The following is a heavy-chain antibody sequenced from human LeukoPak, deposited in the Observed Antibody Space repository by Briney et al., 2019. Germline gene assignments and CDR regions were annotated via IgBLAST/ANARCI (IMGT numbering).Heavy chain of an antibody. V-gene: IGHV4-4*09. J-gene: IGHJ5*02. CDR1: GGSISSYY. D-gene: IGHD3-3*01. Sequence: PSETLSLTCTVSGGSISSYYWSWIRQPPGKGLEWIGYIYTSGSTNYNPSLKSRVTISVDTSKNQFSLKLSSVTAADTAVYYCARHGDTANYDFWSGYYRRGDWFDPWGQGTLVTVSS. CDR3: ARHGDTANYDFWSGYYRRGDWFDP. CDR2: IYTSGST.